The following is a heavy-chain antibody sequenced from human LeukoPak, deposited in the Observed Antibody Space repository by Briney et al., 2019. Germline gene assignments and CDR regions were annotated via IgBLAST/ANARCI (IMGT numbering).Heavy chain of an antibody. CDR1: GFTFSTYS. V-gene: IGHV3-21*01. CDR3: TQNTNDY. D-gene: IGHD2-8*01. CDR2: IGRSSTYI. J-gene: IGHJ4*02. Sequence: PGGSLRLSCVASGFTFSTYSMNWVRQAPGKGLEWVSFIGRSSTYIFYADSVKGRFTISRDNAKNSLYLQLNSLRAEDTAVYYCTQNTNDYWGQGTLVTVSS.